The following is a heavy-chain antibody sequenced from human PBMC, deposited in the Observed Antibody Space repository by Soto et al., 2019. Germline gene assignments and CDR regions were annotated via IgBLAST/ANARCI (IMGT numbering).Heavy chain of an antibody. CDR1: GYTFTGYY. CDR2: INPNSGGT. J-gene: IGHJ3*02. CDR3: ARPNYDILTVYYDYAFDI. V-gene: IGHV1-2*04. Sequence: ASVKVSCKASGYTFTGYYMHWVRQAPGQGLEWMGWINPNSGGTNYAQKFQGWVTMTRDTSISTAYMELSRLRSYDTAVYYCARPNYDILTVYYDYAFDIWGQGTMVTVSS. D-gene: IGHD3-9*01.